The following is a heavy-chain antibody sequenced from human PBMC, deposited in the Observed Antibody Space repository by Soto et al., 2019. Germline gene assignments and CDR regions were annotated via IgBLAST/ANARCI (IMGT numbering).Heavy chain of an antibody. CDR3: ARAPRNYDILTGYGPGYYYYGMDV. D-gene: IGHD3-9*01. CDR2: LIPIFGTA. J-gene: IGHJ6*02. Sequence: SVKVSCKASGGTFSSYAISWVLQAPVEVLEWVGWLIPIFGTANYAQKFQGRVTITADESTSTAYMELSSLRSEDTAVYYCARAPRNYDILTGYGPGYYYYGMDVWGQGTTVTVSS. CDR1: GGTFSSYA. V-gene: IGHV1-69*13.